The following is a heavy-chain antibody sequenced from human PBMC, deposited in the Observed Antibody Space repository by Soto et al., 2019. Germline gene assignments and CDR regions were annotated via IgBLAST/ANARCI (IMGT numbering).Heavy chain of an antibody. CDR3: ARDLGYALGY. CDR2: IWYDGSNK. CDR1: GFTFSSYG. Sequence: QVQLVESGGGVVQPGRSLRLSCAASGFTFSSYGMHWVRQAPGKGLEWVAVIWYDGSNKYYADSVKGRFTISRDNSKNTLYLQMNSRRAEDTAVYYCARDLGYALGYWGQGTLVTVSS. D-gene: IGHD2-2*03. V-gene: IGHV3-33*01. J-gene: IGHJ4*02.